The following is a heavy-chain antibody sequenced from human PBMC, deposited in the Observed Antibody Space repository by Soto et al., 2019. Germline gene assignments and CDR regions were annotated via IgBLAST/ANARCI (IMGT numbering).Heavy chain of an antibody. CDR3: ARGRSNGAFDS. Sequence: QVQLQESGPGLVKPSETLSLICTVSGDSINNFYWSWLRQSPGKGLEWIAYIYANGNTNHNPSLKRRVGISLDTSKSQFSLNLTSVTAADTAVYFCARGRSNGAFDSWGQGALVTVSS. V-gene: IGHV4-4*09. D-gene: IGHD1-26*01. CDR2: IYANGNT. J-gene: IGHJ4*02. CDR1: GDSINNFY.